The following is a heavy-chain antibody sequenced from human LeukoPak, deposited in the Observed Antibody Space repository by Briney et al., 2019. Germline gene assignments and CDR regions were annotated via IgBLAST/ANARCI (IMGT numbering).Heavy chain of an antibody. CDR2: ISAYNGNT. D-gene: IGHD2-2*01. Sequence: PRASVKVSCKASGGTFSSYAISWVRQAPGQGLEWMGWISAYNGNTNYAQKLQGRVTMTTDTSTSTAYMELRSLRSDDTAVYYCASTYCSSTSCYPNWFDPWGREPWSPSPQ. V-gene: IGHV1-18*01. J-gene: IGHJ5*02. CDR3: ASTYCSSTSCYPNWFDP. CDR1: GGTFSSYA.